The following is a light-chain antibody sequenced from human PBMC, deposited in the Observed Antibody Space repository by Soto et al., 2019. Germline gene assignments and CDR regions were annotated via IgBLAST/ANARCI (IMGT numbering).Light chain of an antibody. V-gene: IGLV2-14*01. J-gene: IGLJ2*01. CDR3: KSFRGGNAMI. Sequence: QSALTQPASVSGSPGQSITISCTGTSSDVGAYNFVSWYQQHPGKAPKLIIYQVTYRHSGVSNRFSGSKSGNTASLTISGLQAEDEADYYCKSFRGGNAMIFGGGTKLTVL. CDR1: SSDVGAYNF. CDR2: QVT.